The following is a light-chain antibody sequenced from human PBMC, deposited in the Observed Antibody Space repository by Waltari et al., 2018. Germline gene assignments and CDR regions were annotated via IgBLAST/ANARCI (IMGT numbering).Light chain of an antibody. Sequence: QSALTQPRSVSGSPGQSVAISCTGTSSDVGGYNYVSWYQQYPGTAPKLIIYDVTKRPSGVPDSFSGSKSGNTASLTISGLQAEDEADYYCCSYAGTYTPLFGGGTKLTVL. J-gene: IGLJ2*01. V-gene: IGLV2-11*01. CDR3: CSYAGTYTPL. CDR1: SSDVGGYNY. CDR2: DVT.